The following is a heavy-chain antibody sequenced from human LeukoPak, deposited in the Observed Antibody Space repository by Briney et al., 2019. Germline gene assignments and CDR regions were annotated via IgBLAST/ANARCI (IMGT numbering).Heavy chain of an antibody. V-gene: IGHV3-21*01. D-gene: IGHD3-22*01. CDR1: GFTFNTYS. J-gene: IGHJ4*02. CDR2: ISTSTSYI. Sequence: GGSLRLSCAASGFTFNTYSMNCVRQAPGKGLEWVSSISTSTSYIYYADSVKGRFTISRDNAKNSLYLQMNSLRAEDTAVYYCARGLLAGVFDYWGQGTLVTVSS. CDR3: ARGLLAGVFDY.